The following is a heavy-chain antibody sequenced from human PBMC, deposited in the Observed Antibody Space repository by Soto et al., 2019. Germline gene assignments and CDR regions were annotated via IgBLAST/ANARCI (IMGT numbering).Heavy chain of an antibody. V-gene: IGHV4-61*01. CDR1: GGSVSSSNYY. CDR3: ARITWYGGSWYYCDY. CDR2: IYYSGSS. J-gene: IGHJ4*02. Sequence: SETLSLTCTVSGGSVSSSNYYWCWIRPPPGKGLEWIACIYYSGSSNYNPSLKSRLTISVDTSKNQFSLKLNSVTAADTAVYYCARITWYGGSWYYCDYWGQRALVTVSS. D-gene: IGHD6-13*01.